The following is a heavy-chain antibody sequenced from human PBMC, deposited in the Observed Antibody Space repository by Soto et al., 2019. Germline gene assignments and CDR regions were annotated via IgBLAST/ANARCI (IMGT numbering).Heavy chain of an antibody. CDR3: ATGYDIITN. V-gene: IGHV3-73*01. CDR1: GFTFSGSA. J-gene: IGHJ4*02. D-gene: IGHD3-22*01. CDR2: IRSKPNNYAT. Sequence: GGSLRLSCAASGFTFSGSAMHWVRQTSGKGLEWVGRIRSKPNNYATAYAASVKGRFTISRDDSKKTAYLQMNSLETEDTAVYYCATGYDIITNWGQGNPVTVSS.